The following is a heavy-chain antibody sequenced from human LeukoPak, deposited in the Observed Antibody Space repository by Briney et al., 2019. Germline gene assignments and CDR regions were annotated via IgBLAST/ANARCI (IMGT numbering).Heavy chain of an antibody. CDR2: INPNSGGT. V-gene: IGHV1-2*02. D-gene: IGHD2-2*01. J-gene: IGHJ3*02. CDR3: ARDFGTGYCSSTSCSRAFDI. Sequence: ASVKVSCKASGYTFTGYYIHWVRQAPGQGLEWMGWINPNSGGTNYAQKFQGRVTMTRDTSISTAYMELRSLRSDDTAVYYCARDFGTGYCSSTSCSRAFDIWGQGTMVTVSS. CDR1: GYTFTGYY.